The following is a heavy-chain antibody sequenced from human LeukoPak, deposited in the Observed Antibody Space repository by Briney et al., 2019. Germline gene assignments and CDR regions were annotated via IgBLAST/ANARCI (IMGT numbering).Heavy chain of an antibody. V-gene: IGHV4-39*02. Sequence: SETLSLTCTVSGGSISSVTSYWGWIRRPPGKDLEWIGTISYSGGTYYNPSLKSRVTISADKSKNHFSLKLTSVTAADTAVYFCARDSNIARFFIWGQGTLVTVSS. CDR2: ISYSGGT. CDR3: ARDSNIARFFI. CDR1: GGSISSVTSY. D-gene: IGHD4-11*01. J-gene: IGHJ4*02.